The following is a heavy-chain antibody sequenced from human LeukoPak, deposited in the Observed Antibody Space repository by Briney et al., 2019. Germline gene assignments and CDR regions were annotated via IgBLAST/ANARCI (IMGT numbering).Heavy chain of an antibody. D-gene: IGHD2-15*01. Sequence: SETLSLTCTVSGGSLTIYYWRWIRQPPGKGLEWIGYVCYRGINTNKPSLTSRPTISVESPRKRPPLNLNSATAADTAILYCARGPGSRSHLDAFDVWGQGTLVSVSS. CDR2: VCYRGIN. CDR1: GGSLTIYY. V-gene: IGHV4-59*01. J-gene: IGHJ3*01. CDR3: ARGPGSRSHLDAFDV.